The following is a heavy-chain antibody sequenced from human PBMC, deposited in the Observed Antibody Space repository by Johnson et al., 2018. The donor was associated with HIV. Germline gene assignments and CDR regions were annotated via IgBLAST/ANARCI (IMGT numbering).Heavy chain of an antibody. J-gene: IGHJ3*02. CDR1: GFTFSSYA. D-gene: IGHD5-24*01. V-gene: IGHV3-30-3*01. CDR2: ISYDGSNK. Sequence: QVQLVESGGGVVQPGRSLRLSCAASGFTFSSYAMHWVRQAPGKGLEWVAVISYDGSNKYYADSVKGRFTISRDNSKNTLYLQMNSLRAEDTAVYYCAREGGDGYSPSAFDIWGKGTMVTVSS. CDR3: AREGGDGYSPSAFDI.